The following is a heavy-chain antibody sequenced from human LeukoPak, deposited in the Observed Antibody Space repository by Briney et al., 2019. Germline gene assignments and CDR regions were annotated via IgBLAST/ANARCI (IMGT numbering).Heavy chain of an antibody. J-gene: IGHJ3*02. CDR3: ARASLASMVRGVIGAFDI. Sequence: PGGSLRLSCAASGFTFSSYAMHWVRQAPGKGLEWVAVISYDGSNKYYADSVKGRFTISRDNSKNTLYLQMNSLRAEDTAVYYCARASLASMVRGVIGAFDIWGQGTMVTVSS. D-gene: IGHD3-10*01. CDR1: GFTFSSYA. V-gene: IGHV3-30*04. CDR2: ISYDGSNK.